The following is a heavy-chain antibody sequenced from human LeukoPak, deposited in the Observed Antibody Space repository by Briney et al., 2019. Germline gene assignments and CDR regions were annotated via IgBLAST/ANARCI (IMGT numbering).Heavy chain of an antibody. D-gene: IGHD2-15*01. J-gene: IGHJ4*02. CDR2: MNPNSGNT. CDR1: GYTFTSYD. Sequence: GASVKVSCKASGYTFTSYDINWVRQATGQGVEWMGWMNPNSGNTGYTQKFPGRVTITRNTSISTAYMELSSLRSEDTAVYYCARDCRGSGGSCCFDYWGQGTLVTVSS. V-gene: IGHV1-8*03. CDR3: ARDCRGSGGSCCFDY.